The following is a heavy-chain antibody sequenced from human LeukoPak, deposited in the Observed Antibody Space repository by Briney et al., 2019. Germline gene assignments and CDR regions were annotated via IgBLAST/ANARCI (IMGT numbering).Heavy chain of an antibody. CDR3: ARAEHIAARPRGGFDP. V-gene: IGHV1-2*02. CDR2: INPNSGGT. CDR1: GGTFSSYA. J-gene: IGHJ5*02. D-gene: IGHD6-6*01. Sequence: ASVKVSCKASGGTFSSYAISWVRQAPGQGLEWMGGINPNSGGTNYAQKFQGRVTMTRDTSISTAYMELSRLRSDDTAVYYCARAEHIAARPRGGFDPWGQGTLVTVSS.